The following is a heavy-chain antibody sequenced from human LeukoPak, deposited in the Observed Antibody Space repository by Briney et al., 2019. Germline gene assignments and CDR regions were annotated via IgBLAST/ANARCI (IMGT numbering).Heavy chain of an antibody. D-gene: IGHD3-10*01. CDR3: AKVGGAGVVRGVPPYYFDY. Sequence: GGSLRLSCAASGFTFSSYAMSWVRQAPGKGLEWVSAISGSGGSTYYADSVKGRFTISRDNSKNTLYLQMNSLRAEDTAVYYCAKVGGAGVVRGVPPYYFDYWGQGTLVTVSS. J-gene: IGHJ4*02. V-gene: IGHV3-23*01. CDR2: ISGSGGST. CDR1: GFTFSSYA.